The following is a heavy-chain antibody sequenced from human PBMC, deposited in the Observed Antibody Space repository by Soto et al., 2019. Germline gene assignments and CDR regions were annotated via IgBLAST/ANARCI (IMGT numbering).Heavy chain of an antibody. D-gene: IGHD6-13*01. CDR3: ARDRSPVTLAAAGQLNWHD. V-gene: IGHV3-30-3*01. Sequence: GGSLRLSCAATGFTFSSYAMHWVRQAPGKGLEWVAVISYDGSNKYYADSVKGRFTISRDNSKNTLYLQMNSLRAEDTAVYYCARDRSPVTLAAAGQLNWHDWGQGTLVTVSS. J-gene: IGHJ4*02. CDR2: ISYDGSNK. CDR1: GFTFSSYA.